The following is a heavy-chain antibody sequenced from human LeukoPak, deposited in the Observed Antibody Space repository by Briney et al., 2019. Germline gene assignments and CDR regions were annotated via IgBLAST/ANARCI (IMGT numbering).Heavy chain of an antibody. Sequence: GGSLRLSCAASRFTVSSNYMTWVRQAPGKGLEWVSVVYTGGSTYSADSVKGRFPISRDNSKNTLYLQMNSLRAEDTAVYYCAKDPWSRADSTSCYDYWGLGTLVTVSS. D-gene: IGHD2-2*01. CDR1: RFTVSSNY. V-gene: IGHV3-53*01. J-gene: IGHJ4*02. CDR3: AKDPWSRADSTSCYDY. CDR2: VYTGGST.